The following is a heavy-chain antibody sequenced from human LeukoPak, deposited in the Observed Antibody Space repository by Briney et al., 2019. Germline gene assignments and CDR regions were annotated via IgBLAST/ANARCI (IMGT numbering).Heavy chain of an antibody. J-gene: IGHJ4*02. V-gene: IGHV4-59*01. CDR1: GGSISSYY. Sequence: PSETLSLTCTVSGGSISSYYWSWIRQPPGKGLEWIGYIYYSGSTNYNPSLKSRVTMSVDTSKNQFYLKLSSVTAADTAVYYCARGGSYRSFDYWGQGTLVTVSS. CDR2: IYYSGST. D-gene: IGHD3-16*02. CDR3: ARGGSYRSFDY.